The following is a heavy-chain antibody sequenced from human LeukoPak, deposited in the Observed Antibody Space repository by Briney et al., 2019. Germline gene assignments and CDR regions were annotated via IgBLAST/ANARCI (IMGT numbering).Heavy chain of an antibody. D-gene: IGHD6-19*01. CDR2: IRYDGSNK. J-gene: IGHJ4*02. CDR3: AKEGDSSGYLGPRSYYFDY. V-gene: IGHV3-30*02. Sequence: GGSLRLSCAASGFTFRSYGMHWVRQAPGKGLEWVAFIRYDGSNKYYADSVKGRFTISRDNSKNPLYLQMNSLRAEDTAVYYCAKEGDSSGYLGPRSYYFDYWGQGTLVTVSS. CDR1: GFTFRSYG.